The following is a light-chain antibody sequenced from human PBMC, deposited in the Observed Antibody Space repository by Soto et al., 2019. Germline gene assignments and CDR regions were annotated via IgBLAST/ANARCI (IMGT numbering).Light chain of an antibody. J-gene: IGLJ3*02. CDR1: SGHSDYA. CDR2: VTSDGSH. CDR3: QAWGTGGV. V-gene: IGLV4-69*01. Sequence: QPVLTQSPSASASPGASVKLTCTLSSGHSDYAIAWHQQQPEKGPRYLMKVTSDGSHTKGDGISDRFSGSSSGADRYLTISSLRSDDEADYYCQAWGTGGVFGGGTKLTVL.